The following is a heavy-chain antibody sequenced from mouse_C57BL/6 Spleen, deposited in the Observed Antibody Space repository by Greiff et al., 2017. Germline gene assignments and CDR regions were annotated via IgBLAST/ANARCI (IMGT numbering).Heavy chain of an antibody. Sequence: QVQLQQPGAELVKPGASVKMSCKASGYTFTSYWITWVKQRPGQGLEWIGDIYPGSGSTNYNEKFKSKATLTVDTSSSTASMQLSSLTSEDSAVYYCARSYYGSSLDYWGQGTTLTVSS. V-gene: IGHV1-55*01. J-gene: IGHJ2*01. CDR3: ARSYYGSSLDY. CDR2: IYPGSGST. CDR1: GYTFTSYW. D-gene: IGHD1-1*01.